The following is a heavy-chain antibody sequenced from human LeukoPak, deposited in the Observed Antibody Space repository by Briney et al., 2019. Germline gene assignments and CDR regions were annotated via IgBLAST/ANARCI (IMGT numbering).Heavy chain of an antibody. D-gene: IGHD3-10*01. V-gene: IGHV3-73*01. J-gene: IGHJ5*02. CDR1: GFTFSGSA. CDR2: IWSRPNNYAT. CDR3: TRLADGSGKFDL. Sequence: QSGGSLRLSCAASGFTFSGSAMHWVRQASGKELEWIGRIWSRPNNYATAYAASVKGRFTISRDDSINTAYLQMNSLKTEDTALYYCTRLADGSGKFDLWGQGTLVTVSS.